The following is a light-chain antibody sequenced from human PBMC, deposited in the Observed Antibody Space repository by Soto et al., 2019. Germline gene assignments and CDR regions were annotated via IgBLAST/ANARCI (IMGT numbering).Light chain of an antibody. CDR1: QSVNSN. Sequence: ETVMTQSPATLSVSPGERANLSCRASQSVNSNLAWYQQKLGQAPRVLIYDVSNRATGIPARFSGSGSGTEFTLTISSLQSEDFAVYYCQQYNNWPRTFGQGTKVDI. J-gene: IGKJ1*01. CDR2: DVS. CDR3: QQYNNWPRT. V-gene: IGKV3D-15*01.